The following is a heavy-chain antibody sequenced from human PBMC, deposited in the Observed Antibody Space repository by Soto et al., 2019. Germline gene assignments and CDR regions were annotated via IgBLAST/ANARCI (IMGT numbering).Heavy chain of an antibody. CDR2: ISSGGST. V-gene: IGHV3-23*01. D-gene: IGHD2-2*01. CDR3: AKKREYQLYYYYYYYMDV. J-gene: IGHJ6*03. Sequence: EVQLLESGGGLVQPGGSLRLSCAAPGFTFSSYAMSWVRQAPGKGLEWVSGISSGGSTNYADSVKGRFTISRDNSKNTLYLQMNSLRGEDTAVYYCAKKREYQLYYYYYYYMDVWGKGTTVTVSS. CDR1: GFTFSSYA.